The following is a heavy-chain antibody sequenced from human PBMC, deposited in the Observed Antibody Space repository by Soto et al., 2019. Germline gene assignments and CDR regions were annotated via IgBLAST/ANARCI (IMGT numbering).Heavy chain of an antibody. J-gene: IGHJ3*02. CDR1: GYTFTGYY. V-gene: IGHV1-2*04. CDR2: INPNSGGT. D-gene: IGHD5-12*01. Sequence: XSVKVSFNASGYTFTGYYMHLVRHSPGQGLEWMGWINPNSGGTNYAQKFQGWVTMTRDTSISTAYMELSRLRSHDTAVYYCARPLYGGYAHGAFDIWGQGTMVTVSS. CDR3: ARPLYGGYAHGAFDI.